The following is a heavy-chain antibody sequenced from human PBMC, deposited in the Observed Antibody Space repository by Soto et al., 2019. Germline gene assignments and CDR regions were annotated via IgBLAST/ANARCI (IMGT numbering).Heavy chain of an antibody. CDR1: GGYISSYY. D-gene: IGHD4-17*01. CDR3: AGESTVTDAFDI. J-gene: IGHJ3*02. V-gene: IGHV4-59*01. CDR2: IYYSGST. Sequence: SETLSLTCPFSGGYISSYYWSWIRQPPGKGLEWIGYIYYSGSTNYNPSLKSRVTISVDTSKNQLSLKLSSVTAADTAVYYCAGESTVTDAFDIWGQGTMVTVSS.